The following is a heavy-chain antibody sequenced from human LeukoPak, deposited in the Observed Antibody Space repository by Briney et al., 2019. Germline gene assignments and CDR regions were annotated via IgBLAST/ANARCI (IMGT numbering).Heavy chain of an antibody. Sequence: ASVKVSCKASGYTFTAYYIHWVRQAPGQGLEWMGWINPNSGGTEYAQKFQGRITLTRDTSISTAYMELGSLRSDDTAVYYCASFYAPDRGIESQNLVTVYWGQGTLVSVSS. V-gene: IGHV1-2*02. CDR2: INPNSGGT. J-gene: IGHJ4*02. CDR1: GYTFTAYY. CDR3: ASFYAPDRGIESQNLVTVY. D-gene: IGHD2/OR15-2a*01.